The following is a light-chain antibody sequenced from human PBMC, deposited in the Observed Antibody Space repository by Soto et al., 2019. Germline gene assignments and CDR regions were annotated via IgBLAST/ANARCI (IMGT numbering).Light chain of an antibody. J-gene: IGKJ5*01. CDR1: QSVSSN. V-gene: IGKV3-15*01. CDR3: QQYNNWPRIT. Sequence: EIVMTQSPATLSVSLGERATLSCRASQSVSSNLAWYQQKPGQAPRLLIYGASTRATGIPARFSGSGSGTEFTLTISSLQSEDFAVYYCQQYNNWPRITVGQGTRLEIK. CDR2: GAS.